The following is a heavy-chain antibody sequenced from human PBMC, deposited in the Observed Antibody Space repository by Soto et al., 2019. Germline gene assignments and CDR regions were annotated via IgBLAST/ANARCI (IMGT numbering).Heavy chain of an antibody. Sequence: GGSLRLSCAASGFTFSSYWMHWVRQAPGKGLVWVSRINSDGSSTSYADSVKGRFTISRDNAKNTLYLQMNSLRAEDTAVYYCARDYDFFYYYYGMDVWGQGTTVTVSS. CDR2: INSDGSST. CDR3: ARDYDFFYYYYGMDV. D-gene: IGHD3-3*01. CDR1: GFTFSSYW. V-gene: IGHV3-74*01. J-gene: IGHJ6*02.